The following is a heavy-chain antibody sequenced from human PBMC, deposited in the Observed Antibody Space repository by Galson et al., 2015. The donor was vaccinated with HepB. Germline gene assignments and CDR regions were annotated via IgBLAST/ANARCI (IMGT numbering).Heavy chain of an antibody. CDR2: IRSKAYGGTT. V-gene: IGHV3-49*03. D-gene: IGHD3-3*01. Sequence: SLRLSCAASGFTFGDYAMSWFRQAPGKGLEWVGFIRSKAYGGTTEYAASVKGRFTISRDDSKSIAYLQMNSLKTEDTAVYYCTRVGLDYDFWSGYYTLFDYWGQGTLVTVSS. J-gene: IGHJ4*02. CDR1: GFTFGDYA. CDR3: TRVGLDYDFWSGYYTLFDY.